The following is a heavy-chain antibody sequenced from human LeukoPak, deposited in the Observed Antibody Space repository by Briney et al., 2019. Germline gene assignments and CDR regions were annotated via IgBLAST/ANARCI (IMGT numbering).Heavy chain of an antibody. V-gene: IGHV4-59*01. D-gene: IGHD5-24*01. J-gene: IGHJ4*02. Sequence: SENLSLTCTVSGGSISYYYWNWVRQPPGKGLEWIGYVSYSGSTNYNPSLKSRVTISVDTSKNQFSLKLNSVTAADTAVYYCARTGGYNSPFSFWGQGALVTVSS. CDR2: VSYSGST. CDR1: GGSISYYY. CDR3: ARTGGYNSPFSF.